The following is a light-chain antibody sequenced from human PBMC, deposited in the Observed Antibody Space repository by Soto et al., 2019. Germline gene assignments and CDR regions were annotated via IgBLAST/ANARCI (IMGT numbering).Light chain of an antibody. V-gene: IGLV2-8*01. Sequence: QSALTQPASVSGSPGQSITISCTGTSSDIGNYDFVSWYQRHPGKAPKLTIYEVSKRPSGVPDRFSGSKSGNTASLTVSGLQAEDEAEYYCSSYAGSNNLVFGGGTKLTVL. CDR2: EVS. J-gene: IGLJ3*02. CDR1: SSDIGNYDF. CDR3: SSYAGSNNLV.